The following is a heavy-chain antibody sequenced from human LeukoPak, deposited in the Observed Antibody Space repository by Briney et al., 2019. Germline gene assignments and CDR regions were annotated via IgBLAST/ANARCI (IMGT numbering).Heavy chain of an antibody. D-gene: IGHD2-21*02. CDR2: ISSSSSYI. CDR3: ARDYGDLDY. Sequence: GLLRLSCAASGLSFSSYDMVWVRQPPGEGLEWVSSISSSSSYIYYADSVKGRFTISRDNAKNSLYLQMNSLRAEDTAVYFCARDYGDLDYWGQGTLVTVSS. CDR1: GLSFSSYD. J-gene: IGHJ4*02. V-gene: IGHV3-21*01.